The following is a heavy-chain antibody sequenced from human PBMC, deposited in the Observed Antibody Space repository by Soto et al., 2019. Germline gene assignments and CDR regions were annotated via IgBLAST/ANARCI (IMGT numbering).Heavy chain of an antibody. CDR1: GGSISSGGYY. CDR2: IYYSGST. J-gene: IGHJ5*02. Sequence: SETLSLTCTVSGGSISSGGYYWSWIRQHPGKGLEWIGYIYYSGSTYYNPSLKSRVTISVDTSKNQFSLKLSSVTAADTAVYYCARTTVTLPYNWFDPCGQGPLVTVS. V-gene: IGHV4-31*03. D-gene: IGHD4-17*01. CDR3: ARTTVTLPYNWFDP.